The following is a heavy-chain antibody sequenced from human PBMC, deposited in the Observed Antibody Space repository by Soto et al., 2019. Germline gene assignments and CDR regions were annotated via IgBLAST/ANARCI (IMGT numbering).Heavy chain of an antibody. CDR3: ARDWNLDH. V-gene: IGHV3-23*01. CDR2: ISATTPNT. J-gene: IGHJ4*02. D-gene: IGHD1-1*01. CDR1: GFTFSGFP. Sequence: VQLLESGGGLVQPGGSLRLSCAASGFTFSGFPMNWVRQAPGKGLEWVSTISATTPNTYYADSVKGRFTISRDNSKSTLYLQMSSLRAEDTAIYYCARDWNLDHWGQGTLVT.